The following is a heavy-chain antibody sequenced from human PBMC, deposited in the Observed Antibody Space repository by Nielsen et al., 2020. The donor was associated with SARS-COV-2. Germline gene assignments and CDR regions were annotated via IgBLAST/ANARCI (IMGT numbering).Heavy chain of an antibody. V-gene: IGHV4-31*03. CDR3: ARESSGYDHYNYGMDV. D-gene: IGHD5-12*01. CDR1: GGSISSGGYY. J-gene: IGHJ6*02. Sequence: LRLSCTVSGGSISSGGYYWSWIRHHPGKGLEWIGYIYFSGRTCYNPSLKSRVTISVDTSKNQFSLSLRSVTAADTAVYHCARESSGYDHYNYGMDVWGQGTTVTVSS. CDR2: IYFSGRT.